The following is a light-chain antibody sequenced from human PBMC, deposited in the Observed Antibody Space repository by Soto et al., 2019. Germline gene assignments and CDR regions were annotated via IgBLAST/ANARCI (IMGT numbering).Light chain of an antibody. V-gene: IGLV1-51*01. Sequence: QSLLTQPPSVSAAPGQKGTISYSGSSSNIGNNYVSWYQQLPGTAPKLLIYDNNKRPSGIPDRFSGSKSGTSATLGITGLQTGDEADYYCGTWDSSLSAVVFGGGTKLTVL. CDR3: GTWDSSLSAVV. CDR2: DNN. J-gene: IGLJ2*01. CDR1: SSNIGNNY.